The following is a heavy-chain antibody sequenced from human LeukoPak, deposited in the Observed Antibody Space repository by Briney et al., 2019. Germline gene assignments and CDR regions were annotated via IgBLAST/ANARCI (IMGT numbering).Heavy chain of an antibody. CDR2: IYHGGNT. CDR3: ARLSGIYCDRGSCFNCFDS. Sequence: SETLSLTCAVSAYSISSGYYWGWIRQPPGKGLEWIGNIYHGGNTYYNPSLKSRVTLSVDTSKNRFSLRLTSVTAADTAVYYCARLSGIYCDRGSCFNCFDSWGQGTLVTVSS. CDR1: AYSISSGYY. D-gene: IGHD2-15*01. J-gene: IGHJ5*01. V-gene: IGHV4-38-2*01.